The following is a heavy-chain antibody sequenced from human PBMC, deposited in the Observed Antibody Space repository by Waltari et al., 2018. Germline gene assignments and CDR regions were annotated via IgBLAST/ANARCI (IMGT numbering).Heavy chain of an antibody. CDR3: ARRGLWFGGSASIDY. V-gene: IGHV4-39*07. J-gene: IGHJ4*02. D-gene: IGHD3-10*01. CDR2: IYYSGST. CDR1: GGSISSSSYS. Sequence: QLQLQESGPGLVKPSETLSLTCTVSGGSISSSSYSWGWIRQPPGKGLEWIGSIYYSGSTYYNPSLKSRVTISVDTSKNQFSLKLSSVTAADTAVYYCARRGLWFGGSASIDYWGQGTLVTVSS.